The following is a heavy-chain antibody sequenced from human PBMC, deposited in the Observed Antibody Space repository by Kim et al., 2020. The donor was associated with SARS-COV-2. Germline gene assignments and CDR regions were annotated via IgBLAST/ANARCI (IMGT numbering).Heavy chain of an antibody. J-gene: IGHJ4*02. D-gene: IGHD5-12*01. CDR2: LYFGGSN. V-gene: IGHV4-39*01. CDR1: GASVITSQYY. Sequence: SETLSLTCNVSGASVITSQYYWAWSRQPPGKGLEWIATLYFGGSNFYNSALKSRVTISVDASKSQFSLTLSSVTVADTAVYYCARRRYDYWSASADEFDYWGQGTLVTVSS. CDR3: ARRRYDYWSASADEFDY.